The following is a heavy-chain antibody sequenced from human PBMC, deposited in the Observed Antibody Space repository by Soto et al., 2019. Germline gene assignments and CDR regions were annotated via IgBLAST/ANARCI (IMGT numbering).Heavy chain of an antibody. Sequence: EVQLVESGGGLVKPGGSLRLSCAASGFTFSSYSMNWVRQAPGKGLEWVSSISSSSSYIYYADPVKGRFTISRDNAKNSLYLQMNSLRAEDTAVYYCARLTSYYSTGYYCYWGQGTLVTVSS. CDR2: ISSSSSYI. CDR3: ARLTSYYSTGYYCY. V-gene: IGHV3-21*01. D-gene: IGHD3-22*01. J-gene: IGHJ4*02. CDR1: GFTFSSYS.